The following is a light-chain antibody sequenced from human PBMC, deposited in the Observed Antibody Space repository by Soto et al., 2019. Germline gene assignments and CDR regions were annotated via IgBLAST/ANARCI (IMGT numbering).Light chain of an antibody. CDR3: QQYDSDPLT. CDR1: QGIGNW. V-gene: IGKV1D-16*01. Sequence: DIQMTQSPSSLSAAVGDRITITCRASQGIGNWVAWYQQKSGKAPKSLIYAASNLQSGVPSRFSGTRSETNFTLTINSLQPEDIPSYYCQQYDSDPLTFGGGTKVDMK. J-gene: IGKJ4*01. CDR2: AAS.